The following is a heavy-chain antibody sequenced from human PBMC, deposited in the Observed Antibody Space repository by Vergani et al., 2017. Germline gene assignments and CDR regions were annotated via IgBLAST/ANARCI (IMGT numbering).Heavy chain of an antibody. CDR2: INPSGGST. J-gene: IGHJ4*02. Sequence: QVQLVQSGAEVKKPGASVKVSCKASGYTFTSYYMHWVRQAPGQGLEWMGIINPSGGSTSYAQKFQGRVTMTRDTSTSTVYMELSSLRYEHTAVYYCARVLDGYPLFDYWRQGPLVTVSS. V-gene: IGHV1-46*03. D-gene: IGHD5-18*01. CDR1: GYTFTSYY. CDR3: ARVLDGYPLFDY.